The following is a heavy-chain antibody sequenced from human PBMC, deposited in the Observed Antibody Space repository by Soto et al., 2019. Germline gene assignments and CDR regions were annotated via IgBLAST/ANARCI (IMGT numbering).Heavy chain of an antibody. CDR3: ARDNPPGPRNAFDI. CDR2: IIPIFGTA. Sequence: QVQLVQSGAEVKKPGSSVKVSCKASGGTFSSYAISWVRQAPGQGLEWMGGIIPIFGTANYAQKLQGRVTITADESTSTAYMELSSLRSEDTAGYYCARDNPPGPRNAFDIWGQGTMVTVSS. V-gene: IGHV1-69*01. CDR1: GGTFSSYA. J-gene: IGHJ3*02.